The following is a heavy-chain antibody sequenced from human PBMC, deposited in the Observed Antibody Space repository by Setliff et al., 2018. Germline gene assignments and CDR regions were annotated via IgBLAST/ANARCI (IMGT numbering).Heavy chain of an antibody. V-gene: IGHV3-23*01. D-gene: IGHD3-10*01. Sequence: AGGSLRLSCAASGITFRTYSLNWVRQAPGKGLEWVSAISGRGGSTYYADSVKGRFTISRDNSKTTLYLRMNSLRAEDTAVYYCAKNGFGGVALGVNNWFDPWGQGTLVTVSS. CDR3: AKNGFGGVALGVNNWFDP. J-gene: IGHJ5*02. CDR2: ISGRGGST. CDR1: GITFRTYS.